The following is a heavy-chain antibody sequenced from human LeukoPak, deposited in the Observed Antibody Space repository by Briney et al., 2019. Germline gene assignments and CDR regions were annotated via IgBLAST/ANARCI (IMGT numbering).Heavy chain of an antibody. V-gene: IGHV4-34*01. CDR1: GGSFSGHY. J-gene: IGHJ6*03. CDR2: INHGGVT. Sequence: SETLSLTCGVSGGSFSGHYWTWLRQAPGKGLEWMGEINHGGVTNYNPSLKSRVSISIDTSTNEISLNMSSVTAADTGIYYCARGRNWQTFYHYYMDVWGKGATVTVS. D-gene: IGHD1-14*01. CDR3: ARGRNWQTFYHYYMDV.